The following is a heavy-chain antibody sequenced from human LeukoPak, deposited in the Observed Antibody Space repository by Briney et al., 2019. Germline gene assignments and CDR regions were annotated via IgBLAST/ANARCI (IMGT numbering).Heavy chain of an antibody. J-gene: IGHJ6*02. Sequence: GGSLRLSCAASGFTFSDYSMVWVRQAPGRGPEWVSGVNFGGHMTDYTASVRGRFTISRDNSKNTLYLQMNSLRAEDTAVYYCARDPVVVPAAIRNNYYYYGMDVWGQGTTVTVSS. CDR3: ARDPVVVPAAIRNNYYYYGMDV. D-gene: IGHD2-2*01. CDR1: GFTFSDYS. CDR2: VNFGGHMT. V-gene: IGHV3-23*01.